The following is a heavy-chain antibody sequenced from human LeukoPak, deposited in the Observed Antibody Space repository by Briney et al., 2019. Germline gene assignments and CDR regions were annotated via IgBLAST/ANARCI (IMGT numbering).Heavy chain of an antibody. J-gene: IGHJ4*02. CDR2: ISSDGKNK. CDR3: ASILRHAWSFDY. Sequence: PGGSLRLSCAASGFTFSTYAFHWVRQAPGTGQEWVAVISSDGKNKIYADSVKGRFTISRDNSRNTLFLQMNSLTTEDTAVYYCASILRHAWSFDYWGQGTLVTVSS. V-gene: IGHV3-30*04. D-gene: IGHD2-15*01. CDR1: GFTFSTYA.